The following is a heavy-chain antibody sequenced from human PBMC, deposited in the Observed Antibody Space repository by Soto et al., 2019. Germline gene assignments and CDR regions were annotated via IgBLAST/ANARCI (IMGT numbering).Heavy chain of an antibody. CDR3: ATSITAAGTDY. V-gene: IGHV1-3*01. J-gene: IGHJ4*01. CDR1: GYTFTSYG. Sequence: ASVKVSCKASGYTFTSYGISWMRQAPGQGLEWMGRINGGDGDTKYSQKFQGRVTISRDTSANTAYLELTRLTSEDTAVYYCATSITAAGTDYWG. CDR2: INGGDGDT. D-gene: IGHD6-13*01.